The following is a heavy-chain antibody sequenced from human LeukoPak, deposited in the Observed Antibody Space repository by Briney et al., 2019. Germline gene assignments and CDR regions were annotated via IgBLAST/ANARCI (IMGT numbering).Heavy chain of an antibody. CDR3: ARGGLEPVDY. CDR1: GFTFSRYW. Sequence: PGGSLRLSCAASGFTFSRYWMHWVRQAPGKGLVRVSRINSDGSSTINADSVKGRFTISRDNAKNTLYLQLNSLRDDDTAVYYCARGGLEPVDYWGQGTLVTVSS. CDR2: INSDGSST. V-gene: IGHV3-74*01. D-gene: IGHD1-1*01. J-gene: IGHJ4*02.